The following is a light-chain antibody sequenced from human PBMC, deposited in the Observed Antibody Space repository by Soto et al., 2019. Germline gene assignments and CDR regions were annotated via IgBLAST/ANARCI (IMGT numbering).Light chain of an antibody. CDR1: QSVGASY. J-gene: IGKJ2*01. CDR2: GAS. CDR3: QQYGSSPLT. Sequence: ENVLTQSPGTLSLSPGERVTLSCRASQSVGASYLAWYQQKPGQAPRLLIYGASSRATGIPDRFSGSGSGTDFTLTISRLETEDFAGYYCQQYGSSPLTFGQGTKLEIK. V-gene: IGKV3-20*01.